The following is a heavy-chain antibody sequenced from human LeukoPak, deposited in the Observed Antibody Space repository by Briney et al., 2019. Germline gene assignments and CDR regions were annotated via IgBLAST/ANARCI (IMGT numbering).Heavy chain of an antibody. D-gene: IGHD6-13*01. CDR1: GASISSYY. Sequence: PSETLSLTCTVSGASISSYYWSWIRQPPGKGLEWIGYIYYRGSTNYNPSLKSRVTISVDTSKNQFSLKLSSVTAADTAVYYRASGPYPAAGTDHQFDYWGQGTLVTVSS. CDR3: ASGPYPAAGTDHQFDY. V-gene: IGHV4-59*01. CDR2: IYYRGST. J-gene: IGHJ4*02.